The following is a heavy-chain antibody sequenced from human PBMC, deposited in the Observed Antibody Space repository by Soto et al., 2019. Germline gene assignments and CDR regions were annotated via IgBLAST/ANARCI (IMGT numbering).Heavy chain of an antibody. J-gene: IGHJ6*02. Sequence: PGASVKVSCTASGGTFSSYAISWVRQAPGQGLEWMGGIIPIFGTANYAQKFQGRVTITADESTSTAYMELSSLRSEDTAVYYCASATGYYYYGMDVWGQGTTVTVSS. CDR1: GGTFSSYA. D-gene: IGHD2-15*01. CDR2: IIPIFGTA. V-gene: IGHV1-69*13. CDR3: ASATGYYYYGMDV.